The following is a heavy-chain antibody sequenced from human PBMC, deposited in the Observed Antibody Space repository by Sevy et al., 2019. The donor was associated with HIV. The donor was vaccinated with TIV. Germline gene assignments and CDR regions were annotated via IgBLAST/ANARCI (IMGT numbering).Heavy chain of an antibody. CDR1: GFTFSSFW. CDR3: ASPPYYHDSSGYYANY. Sequence: GGSLRLSCAASGFTFSSFWMTWVRQAPGKGLEWVANIKHDGSEKYYVDSVKGRFTISRDNAKNYLYLQMNSLRAEDTAMYYCASPPYYHDSSGYYANYWGQGTLVTVSS. CDR2: IKHDGSEK. J-gene: IGHJ4*02. D-gene: IGHD3-22*01. V-gene: IGHV3-7*01.